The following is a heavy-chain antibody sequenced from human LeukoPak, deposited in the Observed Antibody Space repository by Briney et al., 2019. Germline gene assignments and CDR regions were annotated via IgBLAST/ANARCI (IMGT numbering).Heavy chain of an antibody. CDR1: GFTFSSYA. Sequence: GGSLRLSCAASGFTFSSYAMSWVRQAPGKGLEWVSAISGSGGSTYYADSVKGRFTISRDNPKNTLYLQMNSLRAEDTAVYHCATLGSDRVDYWGQGTLVTVSS. CDR3: ATLGSDRVDY. D-gene: IGHD3-10*02. V-gene: IGHV3-23*01. J-gene: IGHJ4*02. CDR2: ISGSGGST.